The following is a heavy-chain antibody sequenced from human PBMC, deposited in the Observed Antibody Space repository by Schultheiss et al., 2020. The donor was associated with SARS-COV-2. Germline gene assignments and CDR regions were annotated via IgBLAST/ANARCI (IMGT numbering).Heavy chain of an antibody. CDR3: TTKTPYYYGSGSQTRFDY. CDR1: GFTFSSYW. Sequence: GGSLRLSCAASGFTFSSYWMSWVRQAPGKGLEWVAVISYDGSNKYYADSVKGRFTISRDDSKNTLYLQMNSLKTEDTAVYYCTTKTPYYYGSGSQTRFDYWGQGTLVTVSS. V-gene: IGHV3-30*03. J-gene: IGHJ4*02. CDR2: ISYDGSNK. D-gene: IGHD3-10*01.